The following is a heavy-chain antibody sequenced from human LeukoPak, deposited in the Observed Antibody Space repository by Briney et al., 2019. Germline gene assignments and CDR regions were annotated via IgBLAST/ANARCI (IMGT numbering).Heavy chain of an antibody. CDR1: GFTFSSYA. CDR2: ISYDGSNK. V-gene: IGHV3-30*04. Sequence: GRSLRLSCAASGFTFSSYAMHWVRQAPGKGLEWVAVISYDGSNKYYADSVKGRFTISRDNSKNTLYLRMNSLRAEDTAVYYCARERWSTYYFDYWGQGTLVTVSS. CDR3: ARERWSTYYFDY. D-gene: IGHD2-15*01. J-gene: IGHJ4*02.